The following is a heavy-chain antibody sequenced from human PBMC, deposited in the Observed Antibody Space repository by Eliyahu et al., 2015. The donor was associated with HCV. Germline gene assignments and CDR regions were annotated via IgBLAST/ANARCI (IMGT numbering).Heavy chain of an antibody. CDR2: MNPRTKNR. V-gene: IGHV1-8*01. CDR1: GYXFTTYD. D-gene: IGHD1-1*01. CDR3: TRRGWNDY. Sequence: QVQLVQSGPEVKKPXASVRVSCXTSGYXFTTYDXHWVRQAAGQGLEXMGXMNPRTKNRGYAQNFQGRVTMTGDDSTDTAYMELSNLTSVDTAVYYCTRRGWNDYWGQGTLVTVSS. J-gene: IGHJ4*02.